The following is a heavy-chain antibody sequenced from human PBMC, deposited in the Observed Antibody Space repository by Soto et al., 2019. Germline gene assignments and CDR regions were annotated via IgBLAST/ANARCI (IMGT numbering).Heavy chain of an antibody. D-gene: IGHD1-7*01. J-gene: IGHJ5*02. CDR3: ARDRRAGTCWFDR. Sequence: SVKVSCKASGGTFSSYAISWVRQAPGQGLEWMGGIIPIFGTANYAQKIQGRVTITADESTSTAYMELSSLRSEDTAVYYCARDRRAGTCWFDRWGQGTMVTVYS. V-gene: IGHV1-69*13. CDR2: IIPIFGTA. CDR1: GGTFSSYA.